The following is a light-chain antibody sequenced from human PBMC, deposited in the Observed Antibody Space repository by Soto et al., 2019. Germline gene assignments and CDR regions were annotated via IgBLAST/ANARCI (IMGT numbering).Light chain of an antibody. CDR1: QSVSSY. V-gene: IGKV3-11*01. CDR3: QQRSNRPPYT. CDR2: DAS. Sequence: EIVLTQSPATLSLSPGERATLSCRASQSVSSYLAWYQQEPGQAPRLLIYDASNRATGIPARFSGSGSGTDFTLTISSLEPEDFAVYYCQQRSNRPPYTFGQGTKLEIK. J-gene: IGKJ2*01.